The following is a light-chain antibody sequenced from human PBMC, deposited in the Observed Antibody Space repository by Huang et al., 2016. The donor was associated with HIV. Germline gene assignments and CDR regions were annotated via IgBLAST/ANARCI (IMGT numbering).Light chain of an antibody. CDR3: HQSYTFSS. J-gene: IGKJ5*01. V-gene: IGKV1-39*01. CDR1: QDIGTY. CDR2: GSS. Sequence: DIQMTQSPSFLSASVGDSVTITCRTSQDIGTYLNWYQQRPGKAPNLLIHGSSTLQRGVPSRFSGGGSGTEFTLTINGLHAEDFAIYYCHQSYTFSSFGRGTRLDIK.